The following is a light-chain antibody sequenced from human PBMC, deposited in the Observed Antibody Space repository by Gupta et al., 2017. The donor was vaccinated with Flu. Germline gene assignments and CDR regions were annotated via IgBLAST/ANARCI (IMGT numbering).Light chain of an antibody. V-gene: IGKV3-20*01. CDR2: GAS. CDR1: QSFSSAF. Sequence: GTLFLSPGERATLSCRASQSFSSAFLAWYQQKPGQAPRLLIYGASTRAIGIPDRFSGSGSGTDFTLTISRLEPEDFAVYYCQQDGRSPVAFGQGTMLEIK. CDR3: QQDGRSPVA. J-gene: IGKJ2*01.